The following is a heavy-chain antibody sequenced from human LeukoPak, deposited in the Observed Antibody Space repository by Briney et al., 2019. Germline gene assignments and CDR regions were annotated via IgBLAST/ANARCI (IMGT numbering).Heavy chain of an antibody. CDR3: AREGGFYRPLDY. D-gene: IGHD3-3*01. CDR2: VHLDGRT. J-gene: IGHJ4*02. CDR1: GGSISSTNR. V-gene: IGHV4-4*02. Sequence: TSGTLSLICGVSGGSISSTNRWTWIRQPPGKGLEWIGEVHLDGRTNYNPSLESRLTMSVDLFENHISLKLTSVTAADTAVYYCAREGGFYRPLDYTGQGTLVTVSS.